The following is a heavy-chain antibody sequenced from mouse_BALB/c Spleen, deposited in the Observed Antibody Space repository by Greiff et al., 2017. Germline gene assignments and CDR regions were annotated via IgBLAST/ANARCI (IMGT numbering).Heavy chain of an antibody. J-gene: IGHJ3*01. D-gene: IGHD3-1*01. V-gene: IGHV2-9*02. CDR1: GFSLTSYG. CDR3: ARDTSGYVAWFAY. CDR2: IWAGGST. Sequence: QVQLKESGPGLVAPSQTLSITCTVSGFSLTSYGVHWVRQPPGKGLEWLGVIWAGGSTNYNSALMSRLSISKDNSKSHVFLKMNSLQTDDTAMYYCARDTSGYVAWFAYWGQGTLVTVSA.